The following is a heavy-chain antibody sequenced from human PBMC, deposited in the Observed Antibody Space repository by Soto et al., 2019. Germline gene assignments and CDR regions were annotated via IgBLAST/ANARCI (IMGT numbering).Heavy chain of an antibody. CDR2: INHSGST. Sequence: SETLSLTCAVYGGSFSGYYWSWIRQPPGKGLEWIGEINHSGSTNYNPSLKSRVTISVDTSKNQFSLKLSSVTAADTAVYYCARSYDSSGYLSGAISGDPNADANYYGMDVWGQGTTVTVSS. J-gene: IGHJ6*02. V-gene: IGHV4-34*01. CDR3: ARSYDSSGYLSGAISGDPNADANYYGMDV. CDR1: GGSFSGYY. D-gene: IGHD3-22*01.